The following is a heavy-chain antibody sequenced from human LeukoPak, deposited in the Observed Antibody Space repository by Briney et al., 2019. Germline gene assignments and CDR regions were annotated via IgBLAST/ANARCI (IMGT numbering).Heavy chain of an antibody. V-gene: IGHV3-74*01. Sequence: GGSLRLSCAASGFTFSRNWMHWVRQAPGKGLVWVSRINSDGSITNYADSVKGRFTISRDNAKNTLYLQMSSLRAEDTAVYYCARELNLGGFDYWGQGTLVTVSS. J-gene: IGHJ4*02. CDR1: GFTFSRNW. D-gene: IGHD1-14*01. CDR3: ARELNLGGFDY. CDR2: INSDGSIT.